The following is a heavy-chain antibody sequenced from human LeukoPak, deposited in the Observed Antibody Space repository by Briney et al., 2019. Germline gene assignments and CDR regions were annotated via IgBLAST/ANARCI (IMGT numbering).Heavy chain of an antibody. CDR3: ARTILDYGEHYGMDV. V-gene: IGHV4-31*03. CDR1: GGSISSGGYY. Sequence: SETLSLTCTVSGGSISSGGYYWSWIRQHPGKGLEWIGYIYYSGSTYYNPSLKSRVTISVDTSKNQLSLKLSSVTAADTAVYYCARTILDYGEHYGMDVWGQGTTVTVSS. J-gene: IGHJ6*02. D-gene: IGHD4-17*01. CDR2: IYYSGST.